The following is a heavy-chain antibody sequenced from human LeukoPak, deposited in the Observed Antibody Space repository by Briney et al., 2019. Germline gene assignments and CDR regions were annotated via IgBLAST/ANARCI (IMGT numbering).Heavy chain of an antibody. CDR3: TTDGYDSSGYYYYYFDY. J-gene: IGHJ4*02. CDR1: GFTFSNAW. Sequence: PGGSLRLSCAASGFTFSNAWMSWVRQAPGKGQEWVGRIKRKTDGGTTDYAAPVKGRFTISRDDSKNTLYLQMNSLKTEDTAVYYCTTDGYDSSGYYYYYFDYWGQGTLVTVSS. V-gene: IGHV3-15*01. D-gene: IGHD3-22*01. CDR2: IKRKTDGGTT.